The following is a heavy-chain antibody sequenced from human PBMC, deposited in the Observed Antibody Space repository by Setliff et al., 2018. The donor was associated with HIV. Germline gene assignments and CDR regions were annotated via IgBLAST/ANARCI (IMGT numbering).Heavy chain of an antibody. CDR3: AKARSEYQLMPWYYYMDV. Sequence: PGESLKISCVASGFSFSNYGMHWVRQAPGKGLEWVAVMLYDGSDRYYADSVKGRFTISRDNSKKTLYLQMNSLRPEDTAVYHCAKARSEYQLMPWYYYMDVWGQGTTVTVS. D-gene: IGHD6-6*01. J-gene: IGHJ6*03. CDR1: GFSFSNYG. V-gene: IGHV3-30*18. CDR2: MLYDGSDR.